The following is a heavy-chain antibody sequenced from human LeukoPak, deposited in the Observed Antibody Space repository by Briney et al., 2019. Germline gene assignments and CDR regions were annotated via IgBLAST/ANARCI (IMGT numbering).Heavy chain of an antibody. D-gene: IGHD6-13*01. CDR2: IKEDGSEK. CDR3: ARDKLNVGSSWSDAFDI. Sequence: GGSLRLSCAASGFTFSNYWMSWVRQAPGKGLEWVANIKEDGSEKYYVDSVKGRFTISRDNAKNSLYLQMNSLRAEDTAVYYCARDKLNVGSSWSDAFDIWGQGTMVTVSS. J-gene: IGHJ3*02. CDR1: GFTFSNYW. V-gene: IGHV3-7*01.